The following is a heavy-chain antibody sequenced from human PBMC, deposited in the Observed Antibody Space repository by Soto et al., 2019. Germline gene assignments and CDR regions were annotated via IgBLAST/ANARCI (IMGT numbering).Heavy chain of an antibody. CDR3: ARVPSSGPMTAIEY. Sequence: PSETLSLTCAVYGGSFSGYYWTWLRQPPGKGQEWIGEINHGGSTNYNPSLKSRDTITVATSKNQFSLKLSSVTAADTAVYYCARVPSSGPMTAIEYWSQGTLVTVS. CDR2: INHGGST. V-gene: IGHV4-34*01. J-gene: IGHJ4*02. CDR1: GGSFSGYY. D-gene: IGHD2-21*02.